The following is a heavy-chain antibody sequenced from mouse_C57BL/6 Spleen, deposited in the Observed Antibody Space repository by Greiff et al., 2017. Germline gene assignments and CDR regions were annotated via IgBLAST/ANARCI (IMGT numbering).Heavy chain of an antibody. J-gene: IGHJ4*01. V-gene: IGHV1-81*01. CDR3: ARRWGSYGGYYAMDY. Sequence: VQLQQSGAELARPGASVKLSCKASGYTFTSYGISWVKQRTGQGLEWIGEIYPRSGNTYYNEKFKGKAKLTADKSSSTAYMELRSLTSEDSAVYFCARRWGSYGGYYAMDYWGQGTSVTVSS. D-gene: IGHD1-1*02. CDR1: GYTFTSYG. CDR2: IYPRSGNT.